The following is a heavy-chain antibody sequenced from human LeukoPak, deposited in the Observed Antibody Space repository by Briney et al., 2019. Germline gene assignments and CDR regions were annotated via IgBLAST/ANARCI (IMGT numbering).Heavy chain of an antibody. CDR3: ASAPIYYDILTGYWNLFDY. CDR2: INPNSGGT. J-gene: IGHJ4*02. V-gene: IGHV1-2*02. Sequence: ASVKVSCKASGYTFTGYYMHWVRQAPGQGLEWMGWINPNSGGTNYAQKFQGRVTMTRDTSISTAYMELSRLRSDDTAVYYCASAPIYYDILTGYWNLFDYWGQGTLVTVSS. CDR1: GYTFTGYY. D-gene: IGHD3-9*01.